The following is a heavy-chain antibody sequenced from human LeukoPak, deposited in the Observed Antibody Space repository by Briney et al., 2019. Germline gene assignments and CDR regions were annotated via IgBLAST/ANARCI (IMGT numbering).Heavy chain of an antibody. D-gene: IGHD5-18*01. Sequence: PVWYLRLYGAGSGFTFSRYWLSWLHQAPGKGLDGVANIKQDGCEKYYVDSVKGRFIISRDNAKNSLYLQMNSLRDEDTAVYYCASIQDYYCYVMDVWGQGTTVSVSS. V-gene: IGHV3-7*01. CDR1: GFTFSRYW. CDR3: ASIQDYYCYVMDV. CDR2: IKQDGCEK. J-gene: IGHJ6*02.